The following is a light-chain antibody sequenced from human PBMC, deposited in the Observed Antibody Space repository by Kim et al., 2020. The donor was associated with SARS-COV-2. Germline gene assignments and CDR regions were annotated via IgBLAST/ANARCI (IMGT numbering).Light chain of an antibody. V-gene: IGLV1-44*01. CDR1: SSNIGSNN. J-gene: IGLJ3*02. Sequence: QSVLTQPPSASGTPGQRVTISCSGSSSNIGSNNVVWYQQLPGAAPNLPIYSNNQRPSGIPDRFSGSRSGTSASLAISGLQSGDEADYYCAVWDDSLKQGVFGGGTQLTVL. CDR3: AVWDDSLKQGV. CDR2: SNN.